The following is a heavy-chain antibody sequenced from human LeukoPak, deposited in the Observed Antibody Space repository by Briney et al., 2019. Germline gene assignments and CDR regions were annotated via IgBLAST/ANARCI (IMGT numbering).Heavy chain of an antibody. J-gene: IGHJ3*02. D-gene: IGHD3-3*01. CDR1: GFMFASYA. CDR3: AKDRGALLRFLEWLLDAFDI. CDR2: ISGSDGIV. V-gene: IGHV3-23*01. Sequence: GGSLRLSCAASGFMFASYAMSWVRQAPGKGLEWVAGISGSDGIVYYADSVKGRFTISRDNSKNTLYLQMNRLRVEDTAIYYCAKDRGALLRFLEWLLDAFDIWGQGTMVTVSS.